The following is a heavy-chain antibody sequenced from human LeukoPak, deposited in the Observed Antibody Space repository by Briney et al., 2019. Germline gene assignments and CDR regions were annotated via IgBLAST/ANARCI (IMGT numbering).Heavy chain of an antibody. V-gene: IGHV3-30*18. CDR2: ISYDGSNK. J-gene: IGHJ3*02. D-gene: IGHD3-10*01. CDR1: GFTFSSYG. CDR3: AKDPVWFGELSGAFDI. Sequence: GGSLRLSCAASGFTFSSYGMHWVRQAPGKGLEWVAVISYDGSNKYYADSVKGRFTISRDNSKNTLYLQMNSLRAEDTAVYYCAKDPVWFGELSGAFDIWGQGTMVTVSS.